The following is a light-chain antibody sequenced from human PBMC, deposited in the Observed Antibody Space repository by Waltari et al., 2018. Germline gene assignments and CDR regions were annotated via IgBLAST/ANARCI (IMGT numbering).Light chain of an antibody. V-gene: IGLV2-23*03. CDR1: SSDVGSYNL. Sequence: QSALTQPDSVSGSPGQSITISCTGTSSDVGSYNLFSWYQQHPGKAPKLMIYEGSKRPSGVSNRFSGSKSGNTASLTISGLQAEDEADYYCCSYAGSSTFDVVFGGGTKLTVL. J-gene: IGLJ2*01. CDR2: EGS. CDR3: CSYAGSSTFDVV.